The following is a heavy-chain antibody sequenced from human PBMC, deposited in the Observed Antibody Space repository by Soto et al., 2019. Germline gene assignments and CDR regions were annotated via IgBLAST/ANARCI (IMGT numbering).Heavy chain of an antibody. V-gene: IGHV3-7*05. D-gene: IGHD5-18*01. Sequence: EVQLVESGGGLVQPGGSLRLSCAASGFTFRTYWLSWVRQVPGKGLEWVANINLNGSEKNDVDSVNGRLTISRDNARNSLYLQMSSLRAEDTALYYCARDGSTSWYSYDYHGMDVWGQGTTVTVSS. CDR1: GFTFRTYW. CDR2: INLNGSEK. J-gene: IGHJ6*02. CDR3: ARDGSTSWYSYDYHGMDV.